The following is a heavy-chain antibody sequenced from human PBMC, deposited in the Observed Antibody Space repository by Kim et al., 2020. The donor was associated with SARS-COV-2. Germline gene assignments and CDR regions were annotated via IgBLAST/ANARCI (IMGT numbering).Heavy chain of an antibody. CDR1: GFTFGDYA. J-gene: IGHJ5*02. CDR2: ISWNSGSI. CDR3: AKVENGRGFGELFKSWFDP. Sequence: GGSLRLSCAASGFTFGDYAMHWVRQAPGKGLEWVSGISWNSGSIGYADSVKGRFTISRDNAKNSLYLQMNSLRAEDTALYYCAKVENGRGFGELFKSWFDPWGQGTLVTVSS. D-gene: IGHD3-10*01. V-gene: IGHV3-9*01.